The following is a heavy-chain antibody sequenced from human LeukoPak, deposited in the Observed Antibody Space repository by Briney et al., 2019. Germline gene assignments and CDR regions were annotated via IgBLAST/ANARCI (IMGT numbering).Heavy chain of an antibody. V-gene: IGHV3-7*01. CDR2: IKQDGSEK. Sequence: GGSLRLSCAASGFTFSSYWMSWVRQAPGKGLEWVANIKQDGSEKYYVDSVKGRFTISRDKAKNSLYLQMNSLRAEDTAVYHCARVGHYDYVWGSYRPFAYWGQGTLVTVHS. CDR1: GFTFSSYW. D-gene: IGHD3-16*02. CDR3: ARVGHYDYVWGSYRPFAY. J-gene: IGHJ4*02.